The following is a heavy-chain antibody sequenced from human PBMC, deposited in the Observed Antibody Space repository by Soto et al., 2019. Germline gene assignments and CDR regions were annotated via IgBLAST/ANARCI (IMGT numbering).Heavy chain of an antibody. J-gene: IGHJ3*02. D-gene: IGHD2-2*01. Sequence: GGSLRLSCAASGFTFSSYAMSWVRQAPGKGLEWVSAISGSGGSTYYADSVKGRFTISRDNSKNTLYLQMNSLRAEDTAVYYCAKDFRVGFVVPASGGFDIWGQGTMVTVSS. V-gene: IGHV3-23*01. CDR2: ISGSGGST. CDR3: AKDFRVGFVVPASGGFDI. CDR1: GFTFSSYA.